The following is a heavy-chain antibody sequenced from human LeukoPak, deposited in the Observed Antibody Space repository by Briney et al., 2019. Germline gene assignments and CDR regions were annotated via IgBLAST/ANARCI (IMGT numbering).Heavy chain of an antibody. D-gene: IGHD2-21*02. V-gene: IGHV1-46*01. J-gene: IGHJ5*02. CDR1: GYTFTDYN. Sequence: ASVKVSCKASGYTFTDYNVHWVRQAPGQGLEWMGLINPSGHWTSYAQKFQGRVTLTRDVSTSTDYLELSSLRSEDTAVYYCARDNSVRDTAWWFDPWGQGTLVTVSS. CDR3: ARDNSVRDTAWWFDP. CDR2: INPSGHWT.